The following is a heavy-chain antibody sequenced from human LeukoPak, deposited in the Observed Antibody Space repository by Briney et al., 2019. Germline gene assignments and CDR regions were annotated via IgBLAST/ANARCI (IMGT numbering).Heavy chain of an antibody. CDR2: IKEDGSEK. D-gene: IGHD6-13*01. J-gene: IGHJ4*02. CDR3: ASGRQLGY. Sequence: GGSLRLSCAASGFTFSNYWMSWVRQARGKGLEWVADIKEDGSEKYYVDSVKGRFTISRDNARNSLYLQMTSLRAEDTAVYYCASGRQLGYWGQGTLVTVSS. V-gene: IGHV3-7*01. CDR1: GFTFSNYW.